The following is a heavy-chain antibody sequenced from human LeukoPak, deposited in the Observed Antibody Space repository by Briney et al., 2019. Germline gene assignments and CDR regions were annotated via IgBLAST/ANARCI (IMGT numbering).Heavy chain of an antibody. D-gene: IGHD1-26*01. V-gene: IGHV3-53*01. Sequence: PGGSLRLSCAASGFTVSSNYMSWVRQAPGKGLEWVSVIYSGDSTYHADSVKGRFTISRDNSKNTLFLQMNTLSAEDTAVYYCARDLLGELLDYWGQGTLVTVSS. CDR1: GFTVSSNY. CDR2: IYSGDST. J-gene: IGHJ4*02. CDR3: ARDLLGELLDY.